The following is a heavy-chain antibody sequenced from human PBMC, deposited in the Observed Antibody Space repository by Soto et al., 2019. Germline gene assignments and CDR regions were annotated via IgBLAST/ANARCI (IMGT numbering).Heavy chain of an antibody. D-gene: IGHD1-26*01. CDR1: GYTFTSYL. V-gene: IGHV1-46*01. J-gene: IGHJ4*02. Sequence: ASVKVSCKAPGYTFTSYLIHWVRQAPGQGLEWMGIINPSGGSANYAQKFQGRVTMTRDTSTSTVYMELSSLRSEDTAVYYCARVLGGATPFFVYWGQGTLVTVSS. CDR2: INPSGGSA. CDR3: ARVLGGATPFFVY.